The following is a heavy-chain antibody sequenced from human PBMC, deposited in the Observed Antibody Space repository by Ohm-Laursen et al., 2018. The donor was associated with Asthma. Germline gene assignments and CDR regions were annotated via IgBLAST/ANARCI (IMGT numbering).Heavy chain of an antibody. V-gene: IGHV4-59*07. J-gene: IGHJ5*02. CDR1: GGSISSYY. CDR3: ARGGYCSGGSCYSIYNWFDP. Sequence: SDTLSLTWTVSGGSISSYYWSWIRQPPGKGLEWIGYIYYSGSTNYNPSLKSRVTISVDTSKNQFSLKLSSVTAADTAVYYCARGGYCSGGSCYSIYNWFDPWGQGTLVTVSS. D-gene: IGHD2-15*01. CDR2: IYYSGST.